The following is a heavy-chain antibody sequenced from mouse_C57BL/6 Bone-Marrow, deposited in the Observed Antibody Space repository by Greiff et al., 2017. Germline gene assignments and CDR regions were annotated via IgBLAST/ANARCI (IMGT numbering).Heavy chain of an antibody. CDR1: GYAFSSSW. V-gene: IGHV1-82*01. D-gene: IGHD2-12*01. J-gene: IGHJ3*01. CDR2: IYPGDGDT. CDR3: TSSLRFDY. Sequence: QVQLQQSGPELVKPGASVKLSCKASGYAFSSSWMHWVKQRPGQGLEWIGRIYPGDGDTNYNGKFKGKATLTADKSSSTAYMQLSSLTSADSAVDFWTSSLRFDYWGQGTLVTVSA.